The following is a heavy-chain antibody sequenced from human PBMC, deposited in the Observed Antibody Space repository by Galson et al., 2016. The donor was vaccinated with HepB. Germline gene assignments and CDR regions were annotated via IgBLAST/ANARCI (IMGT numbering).Heavy chain of an antibody. Sequence: SLRLSCSASAFTFNIYAMSWVCLAPGKGQEWVSALCSGGTSFYADSLKGRFTISRDNSKNTLSLQMNSLRAEDTAVYYCAKDRDSNWYEKYFQHWGQGTLVTVSS. CDR3: AKDRDSNWYEKYFQH. CDR1: AFTFNIYA. CDR2: LCSGGTS. D-gene: IGHD6-13*01. J-gene: IGHJ1*01. V-gene: IGHV3-23*01.